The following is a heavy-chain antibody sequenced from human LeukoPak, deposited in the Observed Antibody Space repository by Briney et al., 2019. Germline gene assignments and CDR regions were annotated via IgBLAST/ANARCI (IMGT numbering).Heavy chain of an antibody. CDR2: ISSSSSYI. CDR1: GFTFSSYS. D-gene: IGHD6-13*01. Sequence: GGSLRLSCAASGFTFSSYSMNWVRQAPGKGLEWVSSISSSSSYIYYADSVKGRFTISRNNAKNSLYLQMNSLRAEDTAVYYCARDHVPHPGIAAVYWGQGTLVTVSS. CDR3: ARDHVPHPGIAAVY. V-gene: IGHV3-21*01. J-gene: IGHJ4*02.